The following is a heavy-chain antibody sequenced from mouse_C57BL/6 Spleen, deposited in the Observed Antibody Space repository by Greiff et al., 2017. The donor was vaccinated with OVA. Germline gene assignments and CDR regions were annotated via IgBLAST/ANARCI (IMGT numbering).Heavy chain of an antibody. Sequence: VQLQQSGAELVRPGASVTLSCKASGYTFTDYEMHWVKQTPVHGLEWIGAIDPETGGTAYNQKFKGKAILTADKSSSTAYMELRSLTSEDSAVYYCTRTHYYGSSPFAYWGQGTLVTVSA. V-gene: IGHV1-15*01. CDR2: IDPETGGT. CDR3: TRTHYYGSSPFAY. CDR1: GYTFTDYE. D-gene: IGHD1-1*01. J-gene: IGHJ3*01.